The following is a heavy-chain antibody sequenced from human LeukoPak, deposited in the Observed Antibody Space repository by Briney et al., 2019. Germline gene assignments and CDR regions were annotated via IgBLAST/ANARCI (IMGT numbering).Heavy chain of an antibody. CDR1: GGTFSSYA. J-gene: IGHJ5*02. V-gene: IGHV1-69*13. CDR3: ARVVPIAMVRGASGWFDP. Sequence: GASVKVSCKASGGTFSSYAISWVRQAPGQGLEWMGGIIPIFGTANYAQKVQGRVTITADESTSTAYMELSSLRSEDTAVYYCARVVPIAMVRGASGWFDPWGQGTLVTVSS. D-gene: IGHD3-10*01. CDR2: IIPIFGTA.